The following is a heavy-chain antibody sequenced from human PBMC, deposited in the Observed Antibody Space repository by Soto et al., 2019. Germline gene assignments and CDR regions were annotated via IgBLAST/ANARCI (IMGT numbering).Heavy chain of an antibody. CDR2: IYHSGST. Sequence: SETLSLTCAVSGGSISSGGYSWNWIRQPPGKGLEWIGYIYHSGSTLYNPSLKSGVTISVDKSKNQFSLTLSSVTAADMAVYYCARHSVTYYDFDYWGQGTLVTVSS. J-gene: IGHJ4*02. V-gene: IGHV4-30-2*01. CDR3: ARHSVTYYDFDY. D-gene: IGHD3-22*01. CDR1: GGSISSGGYS.